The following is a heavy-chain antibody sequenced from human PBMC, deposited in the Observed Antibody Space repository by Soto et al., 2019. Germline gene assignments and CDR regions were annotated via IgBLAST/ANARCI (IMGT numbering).Heavy chain of an antibody. CDR2: IYYSGST. Sequence: QLQLQESGPGLVKPSETLSLTCTVSGGSISSSSYYWGWIRQPPGKGLEWIGSIYYSGSTYYNPSLKSRVTISVDTSKYQFSLKLSSVTAADTAVYYCACIFSGGYGYGFYYYGMDVWGQGTTVTVSS. CDR3: ACIFSGGYGYGFYYYGMDV. CDR1: GGSISSSSYY. V-gene: IGHV4-39*01. J-gene: IGHJ6*02. D-gene: IGHD5-18*01.